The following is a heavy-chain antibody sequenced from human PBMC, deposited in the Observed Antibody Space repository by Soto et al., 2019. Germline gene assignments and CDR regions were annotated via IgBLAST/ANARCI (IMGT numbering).Heavy chain of an antibody. CDR3: ARGDYRIRDAFDI. J-gene: IGHJ3*02. Sequence: ASVKLSCKASGYTFTSYDINWVRQATGQGLEWMGWMNPNSGNTGYAQKFQGRVTMTRNTSISTAYMELRSLRSEDTAVYYCARGDYRIRDAFDIWGQGTMVTVSS. D-gene: IGHD4-17*01. CDR2: MNPNSGNT. V-gene: IGHV1-8*01. CDR1: GYTFTSYD.